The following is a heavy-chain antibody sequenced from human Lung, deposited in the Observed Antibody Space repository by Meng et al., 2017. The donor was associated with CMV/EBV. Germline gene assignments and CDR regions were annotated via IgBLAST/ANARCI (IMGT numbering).Heavy chain of an antibody. CDR1: GFTFSDYY. Sequence: GESLKISCAASGFTFSDYYMSWSRQAPGKGLEWVSYISSSGSTIYYADSVKGRFTISRDNAKNSLYLQMNSLRAEDTAVYYCAREVAYDFWSGYNWFDPWGQGTLVXVSS. CDR2: ISSSGSTI. J-gene: IGHJ5*02. V-gene: IGHV3-11*01. CDR3: AREVAYDFWSGYNWFDP. D-gene: IGHD3-3*01.